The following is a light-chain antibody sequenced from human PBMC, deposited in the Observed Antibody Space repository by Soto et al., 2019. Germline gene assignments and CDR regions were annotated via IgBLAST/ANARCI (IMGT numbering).Light chain of an antibody. CDR3: QQYNNYSWT. V-gene: IGKV1-5*03. CDR2: KAA. Sequence: DIQMTQSPSTLSASVGDSVTITCRASQSISSWLAWFQQKPWKAPKLLSYKAASLESGVPPGFSGSGSGTEFTLTISSLQPNDFATYYCQQYNNYSWTFGQGTKVDIK. CDR1: QSISSW. J-gene: IGKJ1*01.